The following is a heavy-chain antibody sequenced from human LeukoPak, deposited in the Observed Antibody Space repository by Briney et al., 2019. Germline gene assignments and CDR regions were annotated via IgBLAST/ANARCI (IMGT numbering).Heavy chain of an antibody. D-gene: IGHD1-26*01. CDR1: GFTFSSYN. CDR3: TRGGRGTSYYWQY. J-gene: IGHJ4*02. V-gene: IGHV3-48*01. CDR2: ISSSSSTI. Sequence: GGSLRLSCATSGFTFSSYNMNWVRQAPGKGLEWVSYISSSSSTIYYADSVKGRFTISRDNAKNSLYLHMDSLRAEDTAVYYCTRGGRGTSYYWQYWGQGTLVTVSS.